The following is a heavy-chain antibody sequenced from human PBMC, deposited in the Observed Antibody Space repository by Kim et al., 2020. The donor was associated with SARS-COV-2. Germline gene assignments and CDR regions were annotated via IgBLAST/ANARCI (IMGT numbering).Heavy chain of an antibody. V-gene: IGHV3-21*01. D-gene: IGHD2-15*01. CDR3: ARGSVVVVAEVDY. Sequence: YANSVKGRFTTARDNAKNSLYLQMNSLRAEDTAVYYCARGSVVVVAEVDYWGQGTLVTVSS. J-gene: IGHJ4*02.